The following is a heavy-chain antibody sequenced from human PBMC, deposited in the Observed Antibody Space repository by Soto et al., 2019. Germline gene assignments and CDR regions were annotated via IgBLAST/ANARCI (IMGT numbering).Heavy chain of an antibody. CDR1: GFTFNSYA. D-gene: IGHD6-25*01. CDR3: AKDRRVAAAPPRGDFDY. CDR2: ISVTGGYT. Sequence: PGGSLRLSCAASGFTFNSYAMSWVRQAPGKGLEWVSAISVTGGYTYYADSVKGRFTISRDNSKNTLYLQMNSLRVEDTAVYSCAKDRRVAAAPPRGDFDYWGQGTLVTVSS. V-gene: IGHV3-23*01. J-gene: IGHJ4*02.